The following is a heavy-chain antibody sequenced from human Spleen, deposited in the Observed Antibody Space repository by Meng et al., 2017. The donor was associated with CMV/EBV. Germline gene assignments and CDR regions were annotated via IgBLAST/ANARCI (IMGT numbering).Heavy chain of an antibody. V-gene: IGHV1-69*04. CDR2: IIPILGIA. Sequence: SVKVSCKASGGTFSSYTISWVRQAPGQGLEWMGRIIPILGIANYAQKFRGRVTITADKSTSTAYMVLSSLRSEDTAVYYCAREGDIVVVVAAIRGGNNWFDPWGQGTLVTVSS. CDR1: GGTFSSYT. CDR3: AREGDIVVVVAAIRGGNNWFDP. D-gene: IGHD2-15*01. J-gene: IGHJ5*02.